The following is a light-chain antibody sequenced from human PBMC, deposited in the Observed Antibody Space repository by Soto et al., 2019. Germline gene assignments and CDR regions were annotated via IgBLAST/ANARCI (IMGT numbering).Light chain of an antibody. V-gene: IGKV3-11*01. J-gene: IGKJ2*01. CDR1: QSVSNY. CDR3: QQRSNWPRT. Sequence: EIVLTQSPATLSLSPGERATISCRASQSVSNYLAWYQQKPGQAPRLLIYDASNRATGIPARFSGSGSGTDVTLTISSLEAEDFAVYYCQQRSNWPRTFGQGTKLEIK. CDR2: DAS.